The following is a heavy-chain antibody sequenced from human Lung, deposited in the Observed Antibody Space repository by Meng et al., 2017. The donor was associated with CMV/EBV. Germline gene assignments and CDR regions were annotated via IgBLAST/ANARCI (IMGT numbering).Heavy chain of an antibody. Sequence: QGQVGEAGGGVVQPGGSLRLSCAGYGFTFSSNGMHWVRQAPGKGPEWVAFIRNDESDKYYGDSVKGRFTISRDTSKNTVDLQMNSLRTEDTAVYYCAKDDPVFHYWGQGTLVTVSS. J-gene: IGHJ4*02. CDR3: AKDDPVFHY. CDR1: GFTFSSNG. CDR2: IRNDESDK. V-gene: IGHV3-30*02.